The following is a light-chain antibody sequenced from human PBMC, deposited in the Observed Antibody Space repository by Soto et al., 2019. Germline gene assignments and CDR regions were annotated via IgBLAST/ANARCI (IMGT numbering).Light chain of an antibody. V-gene: IGKV3-15*01. Sequence: DIVMTQSPATLSVSPGERATLSCRASQSISSNLAWYQQKPGQAPRLLIYRASTRATGIPARFSGSGSGTDFTLTISSLQSEDLATYYCQHYNNWPPWTFGQGTKVEIK. CDR2: RAS. J-gene: IGKJ1*01. CDR1: QSISSN. CDR3: QHYNNWPPWT.